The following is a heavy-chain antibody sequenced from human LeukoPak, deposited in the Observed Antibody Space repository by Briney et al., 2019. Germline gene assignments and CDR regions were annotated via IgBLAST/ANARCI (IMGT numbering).Heavy chain of an antibody. D-gene: IGHD6-25*01. CDR2: MNTDVRAT. Sequence: GGSLRLSCAPSGVTSSSYLMHCGRQPPGKGVVWVSRMNTDVRATNYADSVKGRFTISRDNAENTLYLQMNSLRAEDTAVYYCARGSPAAVWGEGALVTVSS. CDR3: ARGSPAAV. V-gene: IGHV3-74*01. J-gene: IGHJ4*02. CDR1: GVTSSSYL.